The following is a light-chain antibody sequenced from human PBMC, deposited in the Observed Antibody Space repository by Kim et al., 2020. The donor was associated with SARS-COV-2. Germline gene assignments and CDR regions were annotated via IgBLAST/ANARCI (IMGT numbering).Light chain of an antibody. J-gene: IGLJ1*01. CDR1: SSDIGSNP. Sequence: GQRVTIAWSGGSSDIGSNPVYWFQQLPGTAPKLFIFGSDQRPSGVPDRFSGSKSGTSASLAISGLRSEDEADYYCATWDDSLSAYVFGTGTKVTVL. CDR2: GSD. CDR3: ATWDDSLSAYV. V-gene: IGLV1-47*02.